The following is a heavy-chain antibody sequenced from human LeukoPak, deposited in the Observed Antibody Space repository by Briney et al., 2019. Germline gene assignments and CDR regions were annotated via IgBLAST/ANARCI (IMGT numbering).Heavy chain of an antibody. D-gene: IGHD5-12*01. V-gene: IGHV3-7*01. J-gene: IGHJ4*02. CDR3: ARVLRGSRGRVGY. CDR2: IKQDGSEK. CDR1: GSTFSSYW. Sequence: GGSLRLSCAASGSTFSSYWMSWVRQAPGKGLEWVANIKQDGSEKYYVDSVKGRFTISRDNAKNSLYLQMNSLRAEDTAVYYCARVLRGSRGRVGYWGQGTLVTVSS.